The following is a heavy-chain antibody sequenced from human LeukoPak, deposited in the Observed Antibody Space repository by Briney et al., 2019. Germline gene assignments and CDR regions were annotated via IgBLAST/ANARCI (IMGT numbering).Heavy chain of an antibody. D-gene: IGHD3-22*01. CDR1: GYSFTNYG. Sequence: SVKVSCKASGYSFTNYGVSWVRQAPGQGLEWLGWISAHNGKTDFSPRFHGRLILTTDTSTSTSYMELSSLRPDDTAVYFCARDSMVVVTIHDAFEIWGQGTRVTVSS. J-gene: IGHJ3*02. CDR2: ISAHNGKT. V-gene: IGHV1-18*04. CDR3: ARDSMVVVTIHDAFEI.